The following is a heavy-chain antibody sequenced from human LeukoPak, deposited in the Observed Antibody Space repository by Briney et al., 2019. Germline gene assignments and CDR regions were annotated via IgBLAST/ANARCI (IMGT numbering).Heavy chain of an antibody. CDR2: INHDGAGT. Sequence: PGGSLRLSCAAFGCMHRVRQAPGKGLVWVSGINHDGAGTYYADSVKGRFTISRDNAKNTVYLQMNSLSAEDTAVYYCASVFDSWGQGFLVTVSS. CDR3: ASVFDS. V-gene: IGHV3-74*01. CDR1: GC. J-gene: IGHJ4*02.